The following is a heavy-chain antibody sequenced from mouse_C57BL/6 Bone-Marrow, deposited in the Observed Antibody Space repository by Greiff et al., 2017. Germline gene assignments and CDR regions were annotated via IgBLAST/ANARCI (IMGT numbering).Heavy chain of an antibody. V-gene: IGHV1-69*01. CDR3: ARDGNYVRFFAY. CDR1: GYTFTSYW. Sequence: QVQLQQPGAELVMPGASVKLSCKASGYTFTSYWMHWVKQRPGQGLEWIGEIDPSDSYPNYHQKFKGKSTLTVDKSSSTAYMQLSSLTSEDSAVYYGARDGNYVRFFAYWGQGTLVTVSA. CDR2: IDPSDSYP. D-gene: IGHD2-1*01. J-gene: IGHJ3*01.